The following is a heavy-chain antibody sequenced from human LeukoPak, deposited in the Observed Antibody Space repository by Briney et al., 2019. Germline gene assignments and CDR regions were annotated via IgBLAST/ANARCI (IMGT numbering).Heavy chain of an antibody. D-gene: IGHD6-13*01. Sequence: PGGSLRLSCAASGFTFSSYSMNWVRQAPGKGLEWVSYISSSSSTIYYADSVKGRFTISRDNAKNSLYLQMNSLRAEDTAVYYCARDFLNIAAAGRSTAWGQGTLVTVSS. V-gene: IGHV3-48*04. CDR2: ISSSSSTI. CDR1: GFTFSSYS. CDR3: ARDFLNIAAAGRSTA. J-gene: IGHJ5*02.